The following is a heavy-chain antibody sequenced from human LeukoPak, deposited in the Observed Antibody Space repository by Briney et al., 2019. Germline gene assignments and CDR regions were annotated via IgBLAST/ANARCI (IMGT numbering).Heavy chain of an antibody. CDR3: ARDGWLQFRAFDI. V-gene: IGHV4-59*06. Sequence: SETLSLTCTVSGGSISSYYWSWIRQHPGKGLEWIGYIYYRGSTYYNPSLKSRVTISVDTSKNQFSLKLSSVTAADTAVYYCARDGWLQFRAFDIWGQGTVVTVSS. CDR1: GGSISSYY. CDR2: IYYRGST. J-gene: IGHJ3*02. D-gene: IGHD5-24*01.